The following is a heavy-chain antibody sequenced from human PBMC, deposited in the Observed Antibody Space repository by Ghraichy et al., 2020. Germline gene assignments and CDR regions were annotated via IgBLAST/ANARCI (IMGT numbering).Heavy chain of an antibody. CDR1: GGSISSGGYS. CDR3: ARAIRTAYYDFWSGTPPYYYYYMDV. J-gene: IGHJ6*03. D-gene: IGHD3-3*01. V-gene: IGHV4-30-2*01. Sequence: SQTLSLTCALSGGSISSGGYSWSWIRQPPGKGLEWIGYIYHSGSTYYNPSLKSRVTISVDRSKNQFSLKLSSVTAADTAVYYCARAIRTAYYDFWSGTPPYYYYYMDVWGKGTTVIVSS. CDR2: IYHSGST.